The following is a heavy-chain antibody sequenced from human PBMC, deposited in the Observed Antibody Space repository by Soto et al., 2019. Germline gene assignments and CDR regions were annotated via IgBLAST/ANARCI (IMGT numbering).Heavy chain of an antibody. V-gene: IGHV1-69*13. J-gene: IGHJ6*02. CDR3: ARVQYYDSSGYYFHGMDV. Sequence: ASVKVSCKASGGTFSSYAISWVRQAPGQGLEWMGGIIPIFGTANYAQKFQGRVTITADESTSTAYMELSSLRSEDTAVYYCARVQYYDSSGYYFHGMDVWGQGTTVTVSS. D-gene: IGHD3-22*01. CDR1: GGTFSSYA. CDR2: IIPIFGTA.